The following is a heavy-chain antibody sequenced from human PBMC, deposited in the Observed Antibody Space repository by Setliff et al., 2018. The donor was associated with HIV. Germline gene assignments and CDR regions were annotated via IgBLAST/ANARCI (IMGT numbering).Heavy chain of an antibody. V-gene: IGHV4-39*07. J-gene: IGHJ6*03. CDR1: GASISSSSHH. D-gene: IGHD1-7*01. CDR3: ARGDGTKYYYYYYMDV. Sequence: TLSLTCTVSGASISSSSHHWAWIRQPPGKGLEYIGNIYYTGSTHHNPSLESRVATSVDTSKNQFSLKLSSVTAADTAVYYCARGDGTKYYYYYYMDVWGKGATVTVSS. CDR2: IYYTGST.